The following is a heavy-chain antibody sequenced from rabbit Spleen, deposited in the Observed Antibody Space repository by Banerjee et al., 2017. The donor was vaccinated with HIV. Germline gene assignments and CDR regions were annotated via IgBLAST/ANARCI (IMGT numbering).Heavy chain of an antibody. V-gene: IGHV1S7*01. D-gene: IGHD4-1*01. CDR3: ARYYIFYGMDL. J-gene: IGHJ6*01. Sequence: QLKETGGGLVQPGGSLTLSCKTSGFDFSSYSMSWVRQAPEKGLEWIGAIYTGRGGTDYANWVNGRFTISSDNAHYTVDLQMNSLTAADTATYFCARYYIFYGMDLWGPGTRVTVS. CDR2: IYTGRGGT. CDR1: GFDFSSYS.